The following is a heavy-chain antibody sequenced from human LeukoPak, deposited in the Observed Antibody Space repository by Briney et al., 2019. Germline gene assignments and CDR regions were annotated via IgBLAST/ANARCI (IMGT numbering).Heavy chain of an antibody. D-gene: IGHD2-15*01. CDR2: ISSSGSTI. V-gene: IGHV3-48*03. CDR3: AREPLGVVVVVAATGYFDY. CDR1: GFTLRSYE. Sequence: GGSLRLSCAASGFTLRSYEMNWVRQAPGKALEWVSYISSSGSTIYYADSVKGRFPISRDNAKNSLYLQINSLRAEDTAVYYCAREPLGVVVVVAATGYFDYWGQGTLVTVSP. J-gene: IGHJ4*02.